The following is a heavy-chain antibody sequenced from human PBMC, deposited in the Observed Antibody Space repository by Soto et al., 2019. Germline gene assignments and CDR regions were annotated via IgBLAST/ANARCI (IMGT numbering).Heavy chain of an antibody. CDR2: IYYSGST. Sequence: SETLSLTCTVSGGSISSFYWSWIRQPPGKGLEWIGYIYYSGSTNCNPSLKSRVTISVDTSKNQFSLELSSLRSEDTAVYYCAASTPRGGSGSPSWGQGTLVTVSS. CDR3: AASTPRGGSGSPS. CDR1: GGSISSFY. D-gene: IGHD6-19*01. J-gene: IGHJ4*02. V-gene: IGHV4-59*12.